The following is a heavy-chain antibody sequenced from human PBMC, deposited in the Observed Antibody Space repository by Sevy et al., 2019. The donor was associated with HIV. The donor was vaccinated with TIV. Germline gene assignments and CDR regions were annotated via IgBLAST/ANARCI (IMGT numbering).Heavy chain of an antibody. CDR1: GGSVSRSTYY. V-gene: IGHV4-39*01. Sequence: SEILSLTCTVSGGSVSRSTYYWGWIRQPPGKGLEWIGSIYYSGSTYYNTSLKSRVTISVDTSKNQFSLKLSSVTAADTAVYYCARHSSMTTVTMNYWGHGTLVTVSS. D-gene: IGHD4-17*01. CDR2: IYYSGST. CDR3: ARHSSMTTVTMNY. J-gene: IGHJ4*01.